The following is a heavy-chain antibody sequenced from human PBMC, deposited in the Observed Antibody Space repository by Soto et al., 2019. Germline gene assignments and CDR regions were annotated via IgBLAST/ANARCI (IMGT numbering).Heavy chain of an antibody. D-gene: IGHD2-2*01. Sequence: EVQLLESGGGLVQPGGSLRLSCAASGFTFSSYAMSWVRQAPGKGLEWVSAISGSGGSTYYAASVKGRFTISRDNSKNTLYLQLNTLRAEDTAVYYCAYSSTPFDGWGQGTLVTVSS. CDR2: ISGSGGST. J-gene: IGHJ4*02. V-gene: IGHV3-23*01. CDR3: AYSSTPFDG. CDR1: GFTFSSYA.